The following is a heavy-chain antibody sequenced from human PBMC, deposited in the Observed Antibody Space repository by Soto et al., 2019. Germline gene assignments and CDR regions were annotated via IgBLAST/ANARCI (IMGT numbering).Heavy chain of an antibody. CDR3: VRDLGPGSSPSYYYYGMDV. CDR1: GFTFSSYA. D-gene: IGHD6-6*01. J-gene: IGHJ6*02. Sequence: PGGSLRLSCAASGFTFSSYAMHWVRQAPGKGLEWVAVISYDGSNKYYADSVKGRFTISRDNSKNTLYLQMNSLRAEDTAVYYCVRDLGPGSSPSYYYYGMDVWGQGTTVTVSS. V-gene: IGHV3-30-3*01. CDR2: ISYDGSNK.